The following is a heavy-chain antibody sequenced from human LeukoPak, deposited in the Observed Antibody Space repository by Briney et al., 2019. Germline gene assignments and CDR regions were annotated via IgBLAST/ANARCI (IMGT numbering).Heavy chain of an antibody. Sequence: NPSETLSLTCAVYGGSFSGYYWSWIRQPPGKGLEWIGEINHSGSTNYNPSLKSRVTISVDTSKNQFSLKLSSVTAADTAVYYCARRPSITMVRGVRMIYFDYWGQGTLVTVSS. CDR1: GGSFSGYY. V-gene: IGHV4-34*01. CDR3: ARRPSITMVRGVRMIYFDY. D-gene: IGHD3-10*01. CDR2: INHSGST. J-gene: IGHJ4*02.